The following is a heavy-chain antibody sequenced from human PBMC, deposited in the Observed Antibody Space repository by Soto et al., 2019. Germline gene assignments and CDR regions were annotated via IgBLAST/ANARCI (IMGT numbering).Heavy chain of an antibody. V-gene: IGHV4-59*02. CDR2: VYDSGNA. CDR3: ASAHCGDLSIDL. D-gene: IGHD2-21*01. Sequence: QVQLQESGPGLVKPSDTLSLTCTVSGGSVNSYYCCWVRQPPGKGLEWIGYVYDSGNADSNPSLQSRVTIAVDTSTNPVSLRSGSATASDTDVYSCASAHCGDLSIDLWGPGTLVIVSS. J-gene: IGHJ2*01. CDR1: GGSVNSYY.